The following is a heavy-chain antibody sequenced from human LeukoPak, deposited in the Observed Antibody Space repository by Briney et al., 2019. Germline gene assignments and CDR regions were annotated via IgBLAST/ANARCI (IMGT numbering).Heavy chain of an antibody. D-gene: IGHD3-3*02. CDR2: IYSGDSE. J-gene: IGHJ4*02. CDR1: GFTVSSNF. CDR3: ARLYGTFLEWSPYFDY. V-gene: IGHV3-53*04. Sequence: GGSLRHSRAASGFTVSSNFMSWVRPAPGKGREWVAGIYSGDSEYYADSVKGRFTISRHNSKNTLNLQMNSLRAADTAVYYCARLYGTFLEWSPYFDYWGPGTLVTVSP.